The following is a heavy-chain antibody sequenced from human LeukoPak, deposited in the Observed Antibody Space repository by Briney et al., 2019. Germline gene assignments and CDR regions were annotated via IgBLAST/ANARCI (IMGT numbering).Heavy chain of an antibody. V-gene: IGHV3-9*01. J-gene: IGHJ3*02. CDR1: GFTFNDHA. CDR3: ARASYYYDTTGLGAVDI. CDR2: INWNSDNI. D-gene: IGHD3-22*01. Sequence: PGRSLRLSCAASGFTFNDHAMYWVRQAPGKGLEWVSGINWNSDNIGYADSVRGRFTISRDDAKNSLFLQMNSLRVEDTALYYCARASYYYDTTGLGAVDIWGQGTMVTVSS.